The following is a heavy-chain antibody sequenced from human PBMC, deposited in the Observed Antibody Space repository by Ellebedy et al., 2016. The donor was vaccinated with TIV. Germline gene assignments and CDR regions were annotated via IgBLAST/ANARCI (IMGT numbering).Heavy chain of an antibody. D-gene: IGHD1-14*01. V-gene: IGHV1-69*06. Sequence: AASVKVSCKASGGTSNSHTICWVRQAPGEGLEWMGGIIPIFDTANYAQKFRGRVTFTADKSTSTAYMDLSSLTSEDTAVYYCATCPLTKTYFYYGMDVWGQGTTVTVSS. CDR3: ATCPLTKTYFYYGMDV. CDR2: IIPIFDTA. J-gene: IGHJ6*02. CDR1: GGTSNSHT.